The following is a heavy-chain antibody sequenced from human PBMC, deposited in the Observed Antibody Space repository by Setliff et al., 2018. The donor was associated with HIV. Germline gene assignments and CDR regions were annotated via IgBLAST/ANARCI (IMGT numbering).Heavy chain of an antibody. J-gene: IGHJ3*02. CDR1: GGSIRSSSYY. V-gene: IGHV4-39*01. Sequence: SETLSLTCNVSGGSIRSSSYYWGWIRQPPGKGLEWIGTIYYRGSTYYNPSLKSRVTISVDTSKNQFSLKLSSVTAADTAVYYCARPRYTYGTPPAFDIWGRGTVVTVSS. CDR3: ARPRYTYGTPPAFDI. D-gene: IGHD5-18*01. CDR2: IYYRGST.